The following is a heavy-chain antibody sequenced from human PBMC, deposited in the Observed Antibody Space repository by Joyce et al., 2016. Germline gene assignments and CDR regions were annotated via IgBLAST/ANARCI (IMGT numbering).Heavy chain of an antibody. D-gene: IGHD6-19*01. CDR1: CYTFTTYG. CDR3: ARLSSGWYSMDV. V-gene: IGHV1-18*04. J-gene: IGHJ6*02. Sequence: VKVSCKASCYTFTTYGITWVRQAPGQGPEWMGWISAYNGNTKYAQKFQGRVTMTTDTSTSTAYMEVRSLRSDDTAVYYCARLSSGWYSMDVWGQGTTVTVSS. CDR2: ISAYNGNT.